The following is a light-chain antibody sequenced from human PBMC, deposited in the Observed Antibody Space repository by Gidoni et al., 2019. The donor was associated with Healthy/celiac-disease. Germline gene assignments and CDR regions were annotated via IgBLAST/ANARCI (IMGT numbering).Light chain of an antibody. Sequence: QSALTQPASVSGSPGQSITISCTGTSSDVGGYNYVSWDHQHPGKAPKLMMYAVSTRPSGVSNRFSGSKSGNTASLTISGLQAEDEADYYGSSYTSSSTLVFGGGTKLTVL. CDR3: SSYTSSSTLV. CDR1: SSDVGGYNY. J-gene: IGLJ2*01. V-gene: IGLV2-14*03. CDR2: AVS.